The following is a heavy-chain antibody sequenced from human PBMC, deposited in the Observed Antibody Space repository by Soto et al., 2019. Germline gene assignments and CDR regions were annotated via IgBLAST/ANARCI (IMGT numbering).Heavy chain of an antibody. CDR2: ISGSGGST. V-gene: IGHV3-23*01. Sequence: GGSLRLSCAASGFTFSSYAMSWVRQAPGKGLEWVSAISGSGGSTYYADSVKGRFTISRDNSKNTLYLQMNSLRAEDTAVYYCGNYRSGWYEGDVDDRAQGTLVTVS. CDR1: GFTFSSYA. CDR3: GNYRSGWYEGDVDD. J-gene: IGHJ4*02. D-gene: IGHD6-19*01.